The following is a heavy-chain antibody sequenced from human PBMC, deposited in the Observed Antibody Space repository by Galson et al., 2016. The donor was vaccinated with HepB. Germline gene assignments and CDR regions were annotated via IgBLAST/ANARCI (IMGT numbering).Heavy chain of an antibody. V-gene: IGHV3-23*01. CDR2: ILGDGDTT. CDR1: GFTFSNYA. CDR3: AKAEKWEHDF. J-gene: IGHJ4*02. D-gene: IGHD1/OR15-1a*01. Sequence: SLRLSCAASGFTFSNYAMPWVRQAPGTGLEWVSGILGDGDTTYYADSVKGRFSISRDKSKNTLFLQMNSLRAEDTAVYHCAKAEKWEHDFWGQGTLVTVSS.